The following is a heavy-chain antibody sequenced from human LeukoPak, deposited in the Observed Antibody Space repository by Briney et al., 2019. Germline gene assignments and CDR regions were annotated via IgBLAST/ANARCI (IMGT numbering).Heavy chain of an antibody. CDR3: ARAVGYYDSSGYDYYYYYMDV. CDR1: GGTFSSYA. D-gene: IGHD3-22*01. Sequence: ASVKVSCKASGGTFSSYAISWVRQAPGQGLEWMGGIIPIFGTANYAQKFQGRVTITTDESTSTAYMELSSLRSEDTAVYYCARAVGYYDSSGYDYYYYYMDVRGKGTTVTVSS. J-gene: IGHJ6*03. V-gene: IGHV1-69*05. CDR2: IIPIFGTA.